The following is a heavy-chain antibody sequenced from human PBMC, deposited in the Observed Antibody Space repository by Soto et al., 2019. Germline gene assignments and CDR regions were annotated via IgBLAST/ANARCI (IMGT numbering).Heavy chain of an antibody. CDR3: ARWAGDDFWSGYYMGYYYYGMDV. V-gene: IGHV1-8*01. J-gene: IGHJ6*02. CDR2: MNPNSGNT. Sequence: SVKVSCKASGYTLTSYDISWVRQATGQGLEWMGWMNPNSGNTGYAQKFQGRVTMTRNTSISTAYMELSSLRSEDTAVYYCARWAGDDFWSGYYMGYYYYGMDVWGQGTTVTVSS. D-gene: IGHD3-3*01. CDR1: GYTLTSYD.